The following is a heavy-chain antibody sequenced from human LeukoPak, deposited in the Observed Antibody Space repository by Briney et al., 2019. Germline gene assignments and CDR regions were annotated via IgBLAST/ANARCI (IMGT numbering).Heavy chain of an antibody. J-gene: IGHJ3*02. V-gene: IGHV4-59*11. Sequence: SETLSLTCTVSGGSISSHYWSWIRQPPGKGLEWIGYIYYSGSTNYNPSLKSRVTISVDTSKNQFSLKLSSVTAADTAVYYCARDMGRFPNAFDIWAKGQWSPSLQ. CDR1: GGSISSHY. CDR3: ARDMGRFPNAFDI. D-gene: IGHD3-3*01. CDR2: IYYSGST.